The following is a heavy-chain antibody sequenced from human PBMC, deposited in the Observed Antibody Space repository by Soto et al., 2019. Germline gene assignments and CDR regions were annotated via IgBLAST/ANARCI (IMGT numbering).Heavy chain of an antibody. J-gene: IGHJ3*01. CDR2: INSGDGSA. CDR1: GVLSNTYA. CDR3: AHPRGYGVFDAFDC. D-gene: IGHD4-17*01. V-gene: IGHV3-23*01. Sequence: GESKRNSWGAAGVLSNTYARNWVRTAIGKGLEWVSAINSGDGSAYYAESVRGRFTISRDNSINTLWLQMSDLRTEDTAVYYCAHPRGYGVFDAFDCWGQGTMVTVSS.